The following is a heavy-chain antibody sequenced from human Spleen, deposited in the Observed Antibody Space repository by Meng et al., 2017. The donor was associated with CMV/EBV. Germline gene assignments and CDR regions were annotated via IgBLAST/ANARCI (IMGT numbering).Heavy chain of an antibody. Sequence: SETLSLTCAVYGGSFSGYYWGWIRQPPGKGLEWIGSIYFLGSSYYNPSLKSRVTISVDTSKNQFSLKLSSVTAADTAVYYCARDPRVNGMDVWGQGTTVTVSS. V-gene: IGHV4-34*01. D-gene: IGHD3-10*01. CDR2: IYFLGSS. CDR3: ARDPRVNGMDV. J-gene: IGHJ6*02. CDR1: GGSFSGYY.